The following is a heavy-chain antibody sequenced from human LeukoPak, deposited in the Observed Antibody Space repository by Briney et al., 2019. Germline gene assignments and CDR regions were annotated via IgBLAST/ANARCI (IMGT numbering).Heavy chain of an antibody. Sequence: GGSQRLSCAASGFTFSSYSMNWVRQAPGKGLEWVSSISSSSSYIYYADSVKGRFTISRDNAKNSLYLQMNSLRAEDTAVYYCARDSTYYYYYGMDVWGQGTTVTVSS. CDR2: ISSSSSYI. V-gene: IGHV3-21*01. J-gene: IGHJ6*02. CDR3: ARDSTYYYYYGMDV. CDR1: GFTFSSYS.